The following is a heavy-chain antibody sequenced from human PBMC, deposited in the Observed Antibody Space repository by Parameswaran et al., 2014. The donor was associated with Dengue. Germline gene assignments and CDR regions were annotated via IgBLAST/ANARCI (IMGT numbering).Heavy chain of an antibody. Sequence: WVRQAPGQGPEWMGWISAYNGNTNYAQKLQGRVTMTTDTSTSTAHMELRSLRSDDTAVYYCAREGTRRDYGYGMDVWGQGTTVTVSS. D-gene: IGHD4-17*01. CDR3: AREGTRRDYGYGMDV. V-gene: IGHV1-18*01. CDR2: ISAYNGNT. J-gene: IGHJ6*02.